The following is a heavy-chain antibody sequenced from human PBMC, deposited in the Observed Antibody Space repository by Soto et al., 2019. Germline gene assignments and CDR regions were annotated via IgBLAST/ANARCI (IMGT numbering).Heavy chain of an antibody. CDR3: AKDHGSSWLHDAFDT. D-gene: IGHD6-13*01. J-gene: IGHJ3*02. V-gene: IGHV3-9*01. CDR1: GFTFDYYS. Sequence: GGSLSLSCAAAGFTFDYYSMHWVRQAPGKGLEWVSGISWNSGSIGYADSVKGRFTISRDNAKNSLYLQMNSLRAEDTALYYCAKDHGSSWLHDAFDTWGQGTMVTVSS. CDR2: ISWNSGSI.